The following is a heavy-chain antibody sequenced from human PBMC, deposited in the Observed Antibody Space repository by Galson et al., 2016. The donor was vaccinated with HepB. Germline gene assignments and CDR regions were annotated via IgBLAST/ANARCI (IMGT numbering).Heavy chain of an antibody. CDR3: ARLLRGYRDGLWD. J-gene: IGHJ4*02. CDR2: IYPGDSDT. CDR1: GYSFTTYW. V-gene: IGHV5-51*01. Sequence: QSGAEVKKPGESLKISCKGSGYSFTTYWIGWVRQMPGKGLEWMGIIYPGDSDTRYSPSFQGQVTISADKSSSIVYLQWGSLKASDTAMYYCARLLRGYRDGLWDWGQGTLVIVSS. D-gene: IGHD5-18*01.